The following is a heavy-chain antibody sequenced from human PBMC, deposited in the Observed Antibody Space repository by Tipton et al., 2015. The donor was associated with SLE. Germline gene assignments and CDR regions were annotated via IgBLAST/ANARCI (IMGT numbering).Heavy chain of an antibody. J-gene: IGHJ1*01. CDR1: GGSFSGYY. CDR2: INHSGST. CDR3: ARGEGIAAARGYFQH. Sequence: TLSLTCAVYGGSFSGYYWSWIRQPPGKGLEWIGEINHSGSTNYNPSLKSRVTISVDTSKNQFSLKLSSVTAVDTAVYYCARGEGIAAARGYFQHWGQGTLVTVSS. D-gene: IGHD6-13*01. V-gene: IGHV4-34*01.